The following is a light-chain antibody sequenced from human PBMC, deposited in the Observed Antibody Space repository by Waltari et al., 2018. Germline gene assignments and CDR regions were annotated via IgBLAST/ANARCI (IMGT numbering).Light chain of an antibody. CDR1: SGNIGKYNF. CDR3: YSYAGDSTNV. Sequence: QSALTQPASVSGSPGQSITISCTGTSGNIGKYNFVSWYQQHPGKAPQLLIYDFAERPSGVSNRFSGSKSGNTASRTISGLQTEDEADYYCYSYAGDSTNVFGSGTKVTVL. CDR2: DFA. J-gene: IGLJ6*01. V-gene: IGLV2-23*02.